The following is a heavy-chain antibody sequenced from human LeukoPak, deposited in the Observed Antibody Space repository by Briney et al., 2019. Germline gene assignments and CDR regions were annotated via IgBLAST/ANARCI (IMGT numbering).Heavy chain of an antibody. Sequence: SETLSLTCAVSGGSISSGGYSWSWIRQPPGKGLEWIGYIYHSGSTYYNPSLKSRVTISVDRSKNQSSLKLSSVTAADTAVYYCARFRSSGYYDWFDPWGQGTLDTVSS. J-gene: IGHJ5*02. V-gene: IGHV4-30-2*01. CDR1: GGSISSGGYS. CDR3: ARFRSSGYYDWFDP. CDR2: IYHSGST. D-gene: IGHD3-22*01.